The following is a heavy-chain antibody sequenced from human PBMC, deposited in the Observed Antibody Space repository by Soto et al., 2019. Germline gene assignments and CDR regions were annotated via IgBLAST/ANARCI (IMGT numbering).Heavy chain of an antibody. CDR1: GFTFISYA. D-gene: IGHD3-10*01. J-gene: IGHJ6*02. Sequence: QVQLVESGGGVVQPGRSLRLSCAASGFTFISYAMHWVRQAPGKGLEWVAVISFDGSTEYYADSVKGRFTISRDNSKNTVYLQMNSLRSEDTAVYYWARSRHGSGSYTHFYYGLGVWGQGTTVTVSS. CDR2: ISFDGSTE. CDR3: ARSRHGSGSYTHFYYGLGV. V-gene: IGHV3-30-3*01.